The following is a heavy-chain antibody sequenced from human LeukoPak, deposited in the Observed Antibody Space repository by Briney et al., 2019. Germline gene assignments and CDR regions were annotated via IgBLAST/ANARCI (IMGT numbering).Heavy chain of an antibody. D-gene: IGHD4-23*01. V-gene: IGHV1-2*02. J-gene: IGHJ4*02. CDR2: INPNSGGT. Sequence: ASVKVSCKASGYTFTGYYMHRVRQAPGQGLEWMGWINPNSGGTNYAQKFQGRVTMTRDTSISTAYMELSRLRSDDTAVYYCARALRMTTVVTGDYWGQGTLVTVSS. CDR3: ARALRMTTVVTGDY. CDR1: GYTFTGYY.